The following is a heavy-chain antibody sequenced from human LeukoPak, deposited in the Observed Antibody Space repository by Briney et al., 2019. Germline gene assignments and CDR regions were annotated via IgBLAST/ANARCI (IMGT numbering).Heavy chain of an antibody. V-gene: IGHV3-48*03. CDR3: ARDLWEVYYYGSGRPDP. D-gene: IGHD3-10*01. Sequence: GGSLRLSCAASGFTFSSYEMNWVRQAPGKGLEWVSYISSSGSTIYYADSVKGRFTISRDNAKNSLYLQMNSLRAEDTAVYYCARDLWEVYYYGSGRPDPWGQGTLVTVSS. J-gene: IGHJ5*02. CDR1: GFTFSSYE. CDR2: ISSSGSTI.